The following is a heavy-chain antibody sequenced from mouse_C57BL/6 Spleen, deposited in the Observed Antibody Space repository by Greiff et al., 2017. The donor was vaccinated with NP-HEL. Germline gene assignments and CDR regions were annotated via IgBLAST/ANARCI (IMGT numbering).Heavy chain of an antibody. V-gene: IGHV1-26*01. CDR1: GYTFTDYY. Sequence: EVQLQQSGPELVKPGASVKISCKASGYTFTDYYMNWVKQSHGKSLEWIGDINPNNGGTSYNQKFKGKATLTVYKSSSTAYMELRSLTSEDSAVYYCARGWYCDVWGTGTTVTVSS. J-gene: IGHJ1*03. CDR2: INPNNGGT. CDR3: ARGWYCDV.